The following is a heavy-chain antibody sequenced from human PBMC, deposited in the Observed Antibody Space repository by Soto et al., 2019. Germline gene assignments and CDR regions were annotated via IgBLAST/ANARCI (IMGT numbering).Heavy chain of an antibody. CDR3: AKKVNSGSGSQYFDY. CDR2: FRAGGDDGTT. J-gene: IGHJ4*02. CDR1: GFTFSSYS. D-gene: IGHD3-10*01. Sequence: PGGSLRLSCVASGFTFSSYSMSWVRQAPGKGLEWVSGFRAGGDDGTTYYADSVKGRFTISRDNSKNTLFLQMHSLRAEDTAIYYCAKKVNSGSGSQYFDYFGQGTLVTVSS. V-gene: IGHV3-23*01.